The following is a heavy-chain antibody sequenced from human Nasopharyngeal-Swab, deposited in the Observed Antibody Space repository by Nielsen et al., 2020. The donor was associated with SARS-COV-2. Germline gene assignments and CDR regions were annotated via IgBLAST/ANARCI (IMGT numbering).Heavy chain of an antibody. D-gene: IGHD2-8*01. Sequence: ASVKVSCKASGYTFTSYYMHWVRQAPGQGLEWIGIINPSGGSTSYAQKFQGRVTMTEDTSTDTAYMELSSLRSEDTAVYYCATVYCTNGVCSGRPYYYYGMDVWGQGTTVTVSS. CDR3: ATVYCTNGVCSGRPYYYYGMDV. J-gene: IGHJ6*02. CDR2: INPSGGST. CDR1: GYTFTSYY. V-gene: IGHV1-46*01.